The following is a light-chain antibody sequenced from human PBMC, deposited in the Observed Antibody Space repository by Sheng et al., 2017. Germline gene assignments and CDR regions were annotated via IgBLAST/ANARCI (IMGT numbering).Light chain of an antibody. CDR3: QQSYLVPLA. J-gene: IGKJ4*01. V-gene: IGKV1-39*01. Sequence: DIQVTQSPTSLSASVGDRVTINCRASQNIVNYLNWYQQKPGRAPQVLIFGASTLQSGVPSRFSGGGSGTDFTLTISSLQPEDIATYYCQQSYLVPLAFGEGTKVEIK. CDR2: GAS. CDR1: QNIVNY.